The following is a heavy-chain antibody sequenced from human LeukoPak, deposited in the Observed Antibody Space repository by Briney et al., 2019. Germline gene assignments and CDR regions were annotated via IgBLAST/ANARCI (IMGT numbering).Heavy chain of an antibody. CDR2: ITTSGTTL. CDR1: GFTFSSYE. Sequence: GGSLRLSCAASGFTFSSYEMNWVRQAPGKGLEWISYITTSGTTLDYADSVKGRFTISRDNAKNSLYLQMNSLRAEDTAVYYCARVITMVRGEARWFDPWGQGTLVTVSS. V-gene: IGHV3-48*03. J-gene: IGHJ5*02. D-gene: IGHD3-10*01. CDR3: ARVITMVRGEARWFDP.